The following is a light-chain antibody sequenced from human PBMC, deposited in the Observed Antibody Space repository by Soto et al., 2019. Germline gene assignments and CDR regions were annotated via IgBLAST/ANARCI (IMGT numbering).Light chain of an antibody. CDR1: QSISNK. CDR3: QQYNNWPPRAT. J-gene: IGKJ3*01. CDR2: GAS. Sequence: EIVMTQSPATLSVSPGERATLSCRASQSISNKLAWYQQKPGQAPRLVIYGASTRATGIPARFSGSGSGTEYTLTISILQSEDFAIYYCQQYNNWPPRATFGPGTKVDI. V-gene: IGKV3-15*01.